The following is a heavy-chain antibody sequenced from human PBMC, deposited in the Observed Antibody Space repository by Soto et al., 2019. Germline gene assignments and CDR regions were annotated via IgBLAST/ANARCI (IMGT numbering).Heavy chain of an antibody. J-gene: IGHJ4*02. V-gene: IGHV3-43*01. CDR2: ISWDGGST. D-gene: IGHD6-19*01. CDR1: GFTFDDYT. Sequence: EVQLVESGGVVVQPGGSLRLSCAASGFTFDDYTMHWVRQAPGKGLEWVSLISWDGGSTYYADSVKGRFTISRDNSKNSLYLQMNSLRTEDTALYYCATLSPGYSSGWYRNYWGQGTLVTVSS. CDR3: ATLSPGYSSGWYRNY.